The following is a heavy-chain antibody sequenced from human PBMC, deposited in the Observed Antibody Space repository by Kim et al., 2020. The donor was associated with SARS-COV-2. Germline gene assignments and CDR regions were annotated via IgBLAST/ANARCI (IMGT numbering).Heavy chain of an antibody. J-gene: IGHJ4*02. Sequence: SETLSLTCAVYGGSFSGYYWSWIRQSPGKGLEWIGEINHGGRTNYNPSLKSRVTMSVDTSKNQFSLRLNSVTAADTAVYYCARGGRKITLIVVVFTFESGYCGRWAQGPPVTVSS. V-gene: IGHV4-34*01. CDR2: INHGGRT. CDR1: GGSFSGYY. D-gene: IGHD3-22*01. CDR3: ARGGRKITLIVVVFTFESGYCGR.